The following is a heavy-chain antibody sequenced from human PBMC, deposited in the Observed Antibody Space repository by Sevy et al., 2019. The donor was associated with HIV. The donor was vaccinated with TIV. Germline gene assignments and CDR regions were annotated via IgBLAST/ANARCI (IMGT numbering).Heavy chain of an antibody. Sequence: GGSLRLSCAASGFTFSSYGMHWVRQAPGKGLEWVAFIRYDGSNKYYADSVKGRFTISRDKSKNTLYLKMNSLRAEDTAVYYCAKGPRPMITFGGVSDYWGQGTLVTVSS. J-gene: IGHJ4*02. D-gene: IGHD3-16*01. CDR3: AKGPRPMITFGGVSDY. V-gene: IGHV3-30*02. CDR1: GFTFSSYG. CDR2: IRYDGSNK.